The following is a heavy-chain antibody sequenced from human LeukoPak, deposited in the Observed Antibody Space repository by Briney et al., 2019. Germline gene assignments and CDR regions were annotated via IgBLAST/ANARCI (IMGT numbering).Heavy chain of an antibody. J-gene: IGHJ6*03. CDR3: ARNRYDFWSGSYYMDV. CDR2: INSDGSST. D-gene: IGHD3-3*01. Sequence: GGSLRLSCAASEFTFSSYWMHWVRQAPGKGLVWVSRINSDGSSTSYADSVKGRFTISRDNAKNTLYLQMNSLRAEDTAVYYCARNRYDFWSGSYYMDVWGKGTTVTVSS. V-gene: IGHV3-74*01. CDR1: EFTFSSYW.